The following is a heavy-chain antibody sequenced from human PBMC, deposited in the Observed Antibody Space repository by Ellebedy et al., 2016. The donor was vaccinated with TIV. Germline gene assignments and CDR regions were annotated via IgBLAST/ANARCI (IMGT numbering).Heavy chain of an antibody. CDR2: INPDGSYT. Sequence: HTGGSLRLSCAASGFTFSRYWMHWVRQAPGKGLVWVARINPDGSYTTYADSVKGRFTISRDDAKNSLYLQINSLRVDDTAMYYCASVLGGSSWPSFDVWGQGTPVTVS. V-gene: IGHV3-74*01. J-gene: IGHJ4*02. CDR3: ASVLGGSSWPSFDV. CDR1: GFTFSRYW. D-gene: IGHD6-13*01.